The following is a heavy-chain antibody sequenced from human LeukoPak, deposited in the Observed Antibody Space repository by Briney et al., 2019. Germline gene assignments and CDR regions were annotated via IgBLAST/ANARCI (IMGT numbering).Heavy chain of an antibody. V-gene: IGHV3-23*01. Sequence: GGSLRLSCAASGFTFSSYAMNWVRQAPGRGLEWVSGFSGSCGTTYHADSVKGRFTISKDNSKNTLYLQMNSLRAEDTAVYYCANGNRCTSPNCLGYYYFYMDVWGKGTTVTVSS. CDR2: FSGSCGTT. D-gene: IGHD2-8*01. CDR1: GFTFSSYA. CDR3: ANGNRCTSPNCLGYYYFYMDV. J-gene: IGHJ6*03.